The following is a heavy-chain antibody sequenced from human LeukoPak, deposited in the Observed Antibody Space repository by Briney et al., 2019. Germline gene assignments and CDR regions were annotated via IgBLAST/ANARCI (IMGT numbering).Heavy chain of an antibody. CDR2: INHSGST. CDR3: ARLHDGYRYGADY. V-gene: IGHV4-34*01. J-gene: IGHJ4*02. CDR1: GGSFSGYY. Sequence: PSETLSLTCAVYGGSFSGYYWSWIRQPPGKGLEWIGEINHSGSTNYNPSLKSRVTISADTSKNQFSLKLSPVTAADTAVYYCARLHDGYRYGADYWGQGTLVTAS. D-gene: IGHD5-18*01.